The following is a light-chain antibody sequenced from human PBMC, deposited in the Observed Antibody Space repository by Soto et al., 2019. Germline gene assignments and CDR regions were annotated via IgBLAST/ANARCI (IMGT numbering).Light chain of an antibody. Sequence: IVLTQSPCTLSLSPGERATLSCRASQSIGTKLAWYQQKPGQAPRLLIHGASTRATGIPVRFSGSGSGTEFTLTITSLQFEDFAVYYCQEYNDWRPITFGGGTKVDI. CDR2: GAS. CDR1: QSIGTK. J-gene: IGKJ4*01. V-gene: IGKV3-15*01. CDR3: QEYNDWRPIT.